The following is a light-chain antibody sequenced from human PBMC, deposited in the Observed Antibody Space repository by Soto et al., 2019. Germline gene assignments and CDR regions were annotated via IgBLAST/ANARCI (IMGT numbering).Light chain of an antibody. V-gene: IGKV3-20*01. CDR3: QQTAHSPLT. CDR1: QSVTNNY. CDR2: DAS. Sequence: EIVLTQSPGTLSLSPGERATLSCRASQSVTNNYVAWYQHKPGQPPRLLIHDASDRATGVPDRFSGSGSGTDFTLTISRVEPDDFAVYYCQQTAHSPLTFGQGTKVEI. J-gene: IGKJ1*01.